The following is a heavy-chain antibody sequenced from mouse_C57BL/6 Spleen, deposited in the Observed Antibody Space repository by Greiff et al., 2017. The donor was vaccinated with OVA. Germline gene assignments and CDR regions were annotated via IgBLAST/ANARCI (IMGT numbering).Heavy chain of an antibody. Sequence: QVQLKQSGAELVKPGASVKMSCKASGYTFTSYWITWVKQRPGQGLEWIGDIYPGSGSTNYNEKFKSKATLTVDTSSSTAYMQLSSLTSEDSAVYYCAREGKYLYAMDYWGQGTSVTVSS. CDR2: IYPGSGST. CDR1: GYTFTSYW. J-gene: IGHJ4*01. D-gene: IGHD5-1*01. CDR3: AREGKYLYAMDY. V-gene: IGHV1-55*01.